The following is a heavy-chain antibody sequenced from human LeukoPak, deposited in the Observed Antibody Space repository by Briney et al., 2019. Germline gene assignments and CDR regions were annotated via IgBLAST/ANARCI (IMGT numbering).Heavy chain of an antibody. CDR3: ATYTHWVAGDV. J-gene: IGHJ6*02. V-gene: IGHV3-7*01. Sequence: GGSLRLSCAASGFTFSDSWMSWVRQAPGKGLEWVANMNQDGSAKDYVDSVKGRFTLSRDNARNSLYLQMSSLRAEDTAVYYCATYTHWVAGDVWARGPLSPSP. CDR1: GFTFSDSW. CDR2: MNQDGSAK. D-gene: IGHD3-16*01.